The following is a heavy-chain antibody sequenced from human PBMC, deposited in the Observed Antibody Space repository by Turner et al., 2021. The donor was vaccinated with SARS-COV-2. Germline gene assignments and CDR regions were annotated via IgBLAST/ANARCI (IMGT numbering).Heavy chain of an antibody. CDR1: GFTCSSFS. Sequence: EVQRVESGGGLIKPGRSLSLSCAASGFTCSSFSMNWVREDPGKGVEWVSSITGSSCYVSYTDSVNGRKASSRDNAENSLNLQNNNLNAVDTAVCYGAADGSGTSGLDYWGQGTLVTVSS. J-gene: IGHJ4*02. D-gene: IGHD2-2*01. CDR2: ITGSSCYV. CDR3: AADGSGTSGLDY. V-gene: IGHV3-21*01.